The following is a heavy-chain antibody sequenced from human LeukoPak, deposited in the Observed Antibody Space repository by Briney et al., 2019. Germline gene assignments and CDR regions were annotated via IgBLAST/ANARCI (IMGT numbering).Heavy chain of an antibody. CDR3: ARGTYYGSGSYSGEPFFDY. J-gene: IGHJ4*02. Sequence: SETLSLTCTVSGGSISGYYWSWIRQPPGKGLEYIGYIYYSGSTNYNPSLKSRVTISVDTSKNQFSLELSSVTAADTAVYYCARGTYYGSGSYSGEPFFDYWGQGTLVTVSS. V-gene: IGHV4-59*01. CDR2: IYYSGST. D-gene: IGHD3-10*01. CDR1: GGSISGYY.